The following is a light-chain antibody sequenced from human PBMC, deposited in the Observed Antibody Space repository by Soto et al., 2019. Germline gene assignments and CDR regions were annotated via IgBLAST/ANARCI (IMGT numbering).Light chain of an antibody. Sequence: NFMLTQPHSVSESPGKTVTISCTRSSGSIASSYVQWDQLRPGSAPTTLIFENDQRPSGVPDRFSGSIDTSFNSASLTISGLRTEDEAEYYCQSYDYNTVVFGGGTKLTVL. CDR1: SGSIASSY. V-gene: IGLV6-57*04. CDR3: QSYDYNTVV. J-gene: IGLJ2*01. CDR2: END.